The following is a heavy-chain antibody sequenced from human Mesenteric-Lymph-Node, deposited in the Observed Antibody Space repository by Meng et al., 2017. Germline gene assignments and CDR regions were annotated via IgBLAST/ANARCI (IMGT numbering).Heavy chain of an antibody. CDR2: IISGLGTP. Sequence: SVKVSCKVSGGTFSNYAISWVRQAPGQGLEWLGGIISGLGTPHYAQRFQSRVTITTDESTTTAYMELSSLRSEDTALYYCAIGYCTGGSCFSSLLYHYGLDVWGQGTTVTVSS. V-gene: IGHV1-69*05. D-gene: IGHD2-15*01. CDR1: GGTFSNYA. J-gene: IGHJ6*02. CDR3: AIGYCTGGSCFSSLLYHYGLDV.